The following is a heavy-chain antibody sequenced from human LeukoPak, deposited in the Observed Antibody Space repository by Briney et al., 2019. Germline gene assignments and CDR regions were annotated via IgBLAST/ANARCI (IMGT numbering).Heavy chain of an antibody. Sequence: KPSETLSLTCTVSGGSISSSNFYWDWIRQPPGQGLEWIGSIYYSGSTYCNPSLKSRVTISVDTSKNQFSLKLRFVTAADTAVYYCVRGPARFDPWGQGTLVTVSS. J-gene: IGHJ5*02. D-gene: IGHD1-14*01. CDR2: IYYSGST. CDR3: VRGPARFDP. V-gene: IGHV4-39*01. CDR1: GGSISSSNFY.